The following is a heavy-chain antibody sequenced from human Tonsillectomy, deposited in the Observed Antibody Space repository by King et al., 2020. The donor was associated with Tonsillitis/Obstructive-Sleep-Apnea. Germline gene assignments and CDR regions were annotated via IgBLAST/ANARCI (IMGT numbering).Heavy chain of an antibody. J-gene: IGHJ4*02. CDR2: IWYDGSNK. V-gene: IGHV3-33*01. D-gene: IGHD5-24*01. CDR1: GFTFSSYG. CDR3: ARDPGDRRDGYLEPDY. Sequence: VQLVESGGGVVQPGRSLRLSCAASGFTFSSYGMHWVRQAPGKGLEWVAVIWYDGSNKYYADSVKGRFTISRDNSKNTLYLQMNSLRAEDTAVYYCARDPGDRRDGYLEPDYWGQGTLVTVSS.